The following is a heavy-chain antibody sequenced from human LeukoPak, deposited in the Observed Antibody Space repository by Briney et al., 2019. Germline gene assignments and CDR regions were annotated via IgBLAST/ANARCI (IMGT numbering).Heavy chain of an antibody. Sequence: GRSLRLFCGVSGYPLSRQGAQGVRQARGKGREGVAVIWYDGSNRYYADSVKGRFTISRDNSKNTLYLQVNSLRAEDTAVYYCARDMATDYFDYWGQGTLVTVSS. D-gene: IGHD5-24*01. CDR2: IWYDGSNR. J-gene: IGHJ4*02. V-gene: IGHV3-33*01. CDR1: GYPLSRQG. CDR3: ARDMATDYFDY.